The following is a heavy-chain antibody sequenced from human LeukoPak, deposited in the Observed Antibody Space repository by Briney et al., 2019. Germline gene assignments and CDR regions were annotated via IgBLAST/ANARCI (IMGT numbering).Heavy chain of an antibody. D-gene: IGHD6-19*01. J-gene: IGHJ4*02. V-gene: IGHV3-74*01. CDR3: ARESVAVDS. CDR1: GFTFSRFW. Sequence: GGSLRLSCAASGFTFSRFWMHWVRQAPGKGLVWVSRIYSDGSSTSYADSVKGRFAISGDNTKNTLYLQMNSLRADDTAVYYCARESVAVDSWGQGTLVTVSS. CDR2: IYSDGSST.